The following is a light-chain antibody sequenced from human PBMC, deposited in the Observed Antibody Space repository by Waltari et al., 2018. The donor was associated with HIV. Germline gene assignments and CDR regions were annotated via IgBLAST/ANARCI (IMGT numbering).Light chain of an antibody. Sequence: DIQLTQSPSFMSASVGDRVTITCRASQAITSYLAWYQQKLVKAPKLLIYSASTLERVVPSRFSGGGSETEFSRTISSLQPEDSATYSCQQLHTYPFTFGQGTKLEIK. CDR2: SAS. J-gene: IGKJ2*01. V-gene: IGKV1-9*01. CDR1: QAITSY. CDR3: QQLHTYPFT.